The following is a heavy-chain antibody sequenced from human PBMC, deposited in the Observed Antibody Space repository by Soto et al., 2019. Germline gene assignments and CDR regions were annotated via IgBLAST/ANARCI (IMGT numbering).Heavy chain of an antibody. CDR3: VRGDTYYSEWYFQY. D-gene: IGHD2-21*01. CDR1: GFTFKGYY. Sequence: QIQLVQSGAEVKKPGASVKVSCKTSGFTFKGYYIYWVRQAPGQGLELMGWISTYNGITQYTESLQDRVTMTIETSASTANLELRSLTSEDTAVYFCVRGDTYYSEWYFQYWGQGTLVIVSS. CDR2: ISTYNGIT. V-gene: IGHV1-18*01. J-gene: IGHJ4*02.